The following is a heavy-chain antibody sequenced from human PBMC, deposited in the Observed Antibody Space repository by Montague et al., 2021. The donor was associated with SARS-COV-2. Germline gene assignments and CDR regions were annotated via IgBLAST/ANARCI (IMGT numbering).Heavy chain of an antibody. CDR2: IYYSGST. V-gene: IGHV4-59*01. CDR3: ARGDGYYNYGLDV. CDR1: GGSISNYY. Sequence: SETLSLTCTVSGGSISNYYWSWIRQPPGRGLEWIGDIYYSGSTDXXPSLKSRVTISLDTSKNQFSLKVTSVTAADTAVYYCARGDGYYNYGLDVWGPGTTVTVSS. D-gene: IGHD3-22*01. J-gene: IGHJ6*02.